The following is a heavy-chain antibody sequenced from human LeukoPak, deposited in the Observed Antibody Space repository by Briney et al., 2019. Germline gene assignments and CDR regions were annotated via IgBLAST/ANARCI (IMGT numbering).Heavy chain of an antibody. D-gene: IGHD3-10*01. J-gene: IGHJ4*02. V-gene: IGHV3-74*01. CDR2: INHDGSNT. CDR3: TTSRAFWSNYYGLDH. Sequence: PGRSLRLSCTASGFTFSSYWMHWVRQAPGKGLVWVSFINHDGSNTSYADSVKGRFTVSRDNAKNTMYLQVNSLRAEDTAVYYCTTSRAFWSNYYGLDHRGQGTLVPVSS. CDR1: GFTFSSYW.